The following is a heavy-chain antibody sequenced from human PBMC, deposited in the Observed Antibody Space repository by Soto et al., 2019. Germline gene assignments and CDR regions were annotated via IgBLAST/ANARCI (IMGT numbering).Heavy chain of an antibody. CDR2: LYDIDGS. V-gene: IGHV3-53*01. J-gene: IGHJ3*01. Sequence: ESGGGLIPPGESLRLSCAAFGFTISGKKYVAWVRQAPGKGLEWVSALYDIDGSFYADSVKGRFTTSSDSSKTTVYLQMNDLRPDDTAVYYCATWHEREHAYDVWGLGTTVTVSS. CDR1: GFTISGKKY. D-gene: IGHD1-1*01. CDR3: ATWHEREHAYDV.